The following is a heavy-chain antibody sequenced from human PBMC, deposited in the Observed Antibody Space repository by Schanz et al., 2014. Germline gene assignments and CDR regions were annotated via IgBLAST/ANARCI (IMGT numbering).Heavy chain of an antibody. V-gene: IGHV4-59*01. Sequence: QVQLQESGPGLVKPSETLSLTCTVSGGSISSYYWSWIRQPPGKGLEWIGHRDSSGSTKYNPSLKSRVTISIDTSKSQISLRLRSVTEADTAVYYCARDGLGADYWGQGTLVTVSA. CDR2: RDSSGST. J-gene: IGHJ4*02. CDR1: GGSISSYY. CDR3: ARDGLGADY.